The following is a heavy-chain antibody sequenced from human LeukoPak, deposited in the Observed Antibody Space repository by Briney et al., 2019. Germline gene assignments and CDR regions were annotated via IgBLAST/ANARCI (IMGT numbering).Heavy chain of an antibody. J-gene: IGHJ4*02. CDR3: ARDNVRSDYYDSSGYLLFAFDY. D-gene: IGHD3-22*01. V-gene: IGHV3-7*01. CDR2: IKQDGSEK. Sequence: GGSLRLSCAASGFTFSSYWMSWVRQAPGKGLEWVANIKQDGSEKYYVDSVKGRFTISRDNAKNSLYLQMNSLRAEDTAVYYCARDNVRSDYYDSSGYLLFAFDYWGQGTLVTVSS. CDR1: GFTFSSYW.